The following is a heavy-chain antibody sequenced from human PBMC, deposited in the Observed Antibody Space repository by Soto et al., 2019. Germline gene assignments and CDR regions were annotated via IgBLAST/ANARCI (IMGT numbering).Heavy chain of an antibody. D-gene: IGHD5-18*01. CDR2: IISDGSST. CDR3: AQYRYGNFDY. J-gene: IGHJ4*02. Sequence: GGSLRLSCAASGFTFSSYWMHWVRQAPGNGLVWVSRIISDGSSTSYADSVKGRFTISRDNAKNTLYLQMTNMDPVDTATYYCAQYRYGNFDYWGQGALVTVSS. CDR1: GFTFSSYW. V-gene: IGHV3-74*01.